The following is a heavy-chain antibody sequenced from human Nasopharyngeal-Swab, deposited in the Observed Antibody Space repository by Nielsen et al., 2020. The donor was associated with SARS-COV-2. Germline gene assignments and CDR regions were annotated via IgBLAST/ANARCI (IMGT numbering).Heavy chain of an antibody. CDR1: GFTFSTYA. CDR3: AKNQRTYASYYFDF. V-gene: IGHV3-23*01. CDR2: ISGSGGST. J-gene: IGHJ4*02. D-gene: IGHD4-17*01. Sequence: GGSLRLSCAASGFTFSTYAMSWVRQAPGKGLEWVSSISGSGGSTYYADSVKGRFTISRDNSKNTLFLQMNSLRADDTAVYYCAKNQRTYASYYFDFWGQGTLVTVSS.